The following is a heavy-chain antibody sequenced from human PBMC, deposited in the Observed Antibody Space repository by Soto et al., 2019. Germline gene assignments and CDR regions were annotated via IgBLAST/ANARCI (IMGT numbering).Heavy chain of an antibody. D-gene: IGHD2-2*01. V-gene: IGHV4-39*07. Sequence: PSETLSLTCAVSGGSISSGCYSWGWVRQPPGKGLEGIGSIYHSGSTNYNPSLKSRVTISVDKSKNQFSLKLSSVTAADTAVYYCARGIVLVPAARGAWFDPWGQGTLVTVSS. CDR3: ARGIVLVPAARGAWFDP. CDR1: GGSISSGCYS. CDR2: IYHSGST. J-gene: IGHJ5*02.